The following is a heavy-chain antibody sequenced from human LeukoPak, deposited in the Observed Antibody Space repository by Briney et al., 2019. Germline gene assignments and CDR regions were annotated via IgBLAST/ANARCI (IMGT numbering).Heavy chain of an antibody. CDR2: IYYSGST. V-gene: IGHV4-39*07. J-gene: IGHJ3*02. D-gene: IGHD3-22*01. CDR3: ARDLRYYYDSSGYPYDAFDI. Sequence: SETLSLTCTVSGGSISSYYWGWIRQPPGKGLEWIGSIYYSGSTYYNPSLKSRVTISVDTSKNQFSLKLSSVTAADTAVYYCARDLRYYYDSSGYPYDAFDIWGQGTMVTVSS. CDR1: GGSISSYY.